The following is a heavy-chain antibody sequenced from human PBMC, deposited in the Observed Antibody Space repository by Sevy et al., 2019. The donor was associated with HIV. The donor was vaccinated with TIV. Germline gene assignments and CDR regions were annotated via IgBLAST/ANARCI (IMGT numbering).Heavy chain of an antibody. D-gene: IGHD6-13*01. V-gene: IGHV3-7*01. CDR1: GFSLNNYW. CDR3: VRAIAADGSF. J-gene: IGHJ4*02. CDR2: INQDGSVN. Sequence: GGSLRLSCVASGFSLNNYWMNWVRQAPGKGLEWVANINQDGSVNYYVDSVRGRFTISRDNARNLLYLQMNSLRVEDTALYYCVRAIAADGSFWCQGTLVTVSS.